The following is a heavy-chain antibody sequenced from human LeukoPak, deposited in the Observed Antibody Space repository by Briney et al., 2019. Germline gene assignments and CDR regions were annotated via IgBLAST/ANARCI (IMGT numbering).Heavy chain of an antibody. CDR2: IYYSGST. V-gene: IGHV4-30-4*08. J-gene: IGHJ6*03. CDR3: AREAPSYDYVWGTHSWYMDV. CDR1: GGSISSGDYY. D-gene: IGHD3-16*01. Sequence: SETLSLTCTVSGGSISSGDYYWRWIRQPPGKGLEWIGYIYYSGSTYYNPSLKSRVTISVDTSKNQFSLKLSSVTAADTAVYYCAREAPSYDYVWGTHSWYMDVWGKGTTVTVSS.